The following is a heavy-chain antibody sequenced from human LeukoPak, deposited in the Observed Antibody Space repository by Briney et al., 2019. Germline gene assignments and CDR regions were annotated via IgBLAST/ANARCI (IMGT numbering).Heavy chain of an antibody. Sequence: SETLSLTCIVSGDSISSTSYYWAWIRQPPGKGLEWIGMIFYSGSAYYTPSLRGRVTLSVDTSKNQFSLKLSSVTAADTAVYYCARICSSTSCQVDYWGQGTLVTVSS. V-gene: IGHV4-39*01. CDR1: GDSISSTSYY. D-gene: IGHD2-2*01. J-gene: IGHJ4*02. CDR3: ARICSSTSCQVDY. CDR2: IFYSGSA.